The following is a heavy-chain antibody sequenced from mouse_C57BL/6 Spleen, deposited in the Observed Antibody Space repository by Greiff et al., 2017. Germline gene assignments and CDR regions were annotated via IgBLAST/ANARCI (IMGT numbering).Heavy chain of an antibody. J-gene: IGHJ3*01. D-gene: IGHD1-1*01. CDR2: IDPSDSET. CDR3: AREGGDYYAWFAY. CDR1: GYTFTSYW. V-gene: IGHV1-52*01. Sequence: QVQLQQPGAELVRPGSSVKLSCKASGYTFTSYWMPWVKQRPIQGLEWIGNIDPSDSETHYNQKFKDKATLTVDKSSSTAYMQLSSLTSDDSAFYYCAREGGDYYAWFAYWGQGTLVTVSA.